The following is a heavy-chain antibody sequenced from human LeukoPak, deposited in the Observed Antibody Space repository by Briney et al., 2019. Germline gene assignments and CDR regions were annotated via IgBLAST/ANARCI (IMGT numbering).Heavy chain of an antibody. CDR2: IYYSGST. J-gene: IGHJ4*02. CDR3: ARGIHSGSYYNDY. D-gene: IGHD1-26*01. Sequence: PSETLSLTCTVSGYSISSGYYWGWIRQPPGKGLEWIGSIYYSGSTYYNPSLKSRVTISVDTSKNQFSLKLSSVTAADTAVYYCARGIHSGSYYNDYWGQGTLVTVSS. V-gene: IGHV4-38-2*02. CDR1: GYSISSGYY.